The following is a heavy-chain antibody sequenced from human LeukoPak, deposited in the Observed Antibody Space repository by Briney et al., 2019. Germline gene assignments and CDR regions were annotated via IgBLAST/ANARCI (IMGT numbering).Heavy chain of an antibody. J-gene: IGHJ4*02. V-gene: IGHV1-18*01. Sequence: ASVKVSCTASGYTFTSYGISWVRQAPGQGLEWMGWISAYNGNTNYAQNFQGRVTMTRETSISTAYMELSRLRSDDTAVYYCARVRSGQWPAGGVDYWGQGTLVTVSS. CDR2: ISAYNGNT. CDR1: GYTFTSYG. CDR3: ARVRSGQWPAGGVDY. D-gene: IGHD6-19*01.